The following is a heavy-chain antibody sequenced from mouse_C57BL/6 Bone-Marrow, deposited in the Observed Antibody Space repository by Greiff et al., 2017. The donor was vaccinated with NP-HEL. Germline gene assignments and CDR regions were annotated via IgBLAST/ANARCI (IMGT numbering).Heavy chain of an antibody. V-gene: IGHV1-81*01. CDR1: GYTFTSYG. D-gene: IGHD3-1*01. CDR2: IYPRSGNT. Sequence: QVQLKQSGAELARPGASVKLSCKASGYTFTSYGISWVKQRTGQGLEWIGEIYPRSGNTYYNEKFKGKATLTADKSSSSAYMELRSLTSEDSAVYFCARSPSSAWFAYWGQGTLVTVSA. CDR3: ARSPSSAWFAY. J-gene: IGHJ3*01.